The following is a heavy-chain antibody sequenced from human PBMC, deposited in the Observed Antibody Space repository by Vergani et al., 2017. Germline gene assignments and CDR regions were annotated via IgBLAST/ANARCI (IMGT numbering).Heavy chain of an antibody. D-gene: IGHD6-13*01. Sequence: QVQLVQSGAEVKKPGSSVKVSCKASGGTFSSYAISWVRQAPGQGLEWMGRIIPILGIANYAQKFQGRVTITADKSTSTAYMALSSLRSEDTAVYYCARDRREAAADAFDIWGQGTMVTVSS. V-gene: IGHV1-69*04. CDR3: ARDRREAAADAFDI. CDR1: GGTFSSYA. J-gene: IGHJ3*02. CDR2: IIPILGIA.